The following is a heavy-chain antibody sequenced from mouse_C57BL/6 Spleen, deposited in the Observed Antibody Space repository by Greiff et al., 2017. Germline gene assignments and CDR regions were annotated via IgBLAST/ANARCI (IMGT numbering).Heavy chain of an antibody. CDR1: GYTFTSYW. V-gene: IGHV1-50*01. Sequence: QVQLQQPGAELVKPGASVKLSCKASGYTFTSYWMQWVKQRPGQGLEWIGEIDPSDSYTNYNQKFKGKATLTVDTSSSTAYMQLSSLTSEDSAVYYCARVVATDYAMDYWGQGTSVTVSS. CDR3: ARVVATDYAMDY. J-gene: IGHJ4*01. D-gene: IGHD1-1*01. CDR2: IDPSDSYT.